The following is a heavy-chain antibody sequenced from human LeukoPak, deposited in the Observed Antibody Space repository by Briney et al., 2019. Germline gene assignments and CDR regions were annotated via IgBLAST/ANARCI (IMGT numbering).Heavy chain of an antibody. D-gene: IGHD1-1*01. CDR3: ARLNEALRDAFDI. J-gene: IGHJ3*02. V-gene: IGHV1-2*02. CDR1: GYTFTGYY. Sequence: GASVKVSCKASGYTFTGYYMHWVRQAPGQGLEWMGWINPNSGGTNYAQKFQGRVTMTRDTSISTAYMELSRLRSDDTAVYYCARLNEALRDAFDIWGQGTMVTVSS. CDR2: INPNSGGT.